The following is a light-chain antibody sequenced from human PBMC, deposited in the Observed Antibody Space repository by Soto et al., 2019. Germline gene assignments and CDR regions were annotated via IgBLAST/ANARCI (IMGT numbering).Light chain of an antibody. CDR1: ASISNY. CDR2: AAS. J-gene: IGKJ1*01. V-gene: IGKV1-39*01. Sequence: DIRMTQSPSSLSASVGDRVTITCRASASISNYLNWYRQTPGKAPNLLIYAASSLQSGVPSRFSGSGSGTDFTLTISNLQPEDFATYYCQQSYITPWTFGQGTKVDIK. CDR3: QQSYITPWT.